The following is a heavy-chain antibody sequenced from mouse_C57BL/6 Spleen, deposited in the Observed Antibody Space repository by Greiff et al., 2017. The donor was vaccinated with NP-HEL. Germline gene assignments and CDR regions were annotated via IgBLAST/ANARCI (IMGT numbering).Heavy chain of an antibody. CDR2: IYPGDGDT. CDR1: GYAFSSSW. J-gene: IGHJ3*01. CDR3: ARSRDYDRAWFAY. Sequence: QVQLKESGPELVKPGASVKISCKASGYAFSSSWMNWVKQRPGKGLEWIGRIYPGDGDTNYNGKFKGKATLTADKSSSPAYMQLSSLTSEDSAFYFCARSRDYDRAWFAYWGQGTLVTVSA. V-gene: IGHV1-82*01. D-gene: IGHD2-4*01.